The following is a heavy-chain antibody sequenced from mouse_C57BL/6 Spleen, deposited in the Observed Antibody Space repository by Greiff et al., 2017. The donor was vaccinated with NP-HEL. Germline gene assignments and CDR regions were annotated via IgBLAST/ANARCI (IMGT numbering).Heavy chain of an antibody. V-gene: IGHV1-59*01. CDR2: IDPSDSYT. CDR3: AILSVRTRAMDY. CDR1: GYTFTSYW. D-gene: IGHD6-1*01. J-gene: IGHJ4*01. Sequence: QVQLQQSGAELVRPGTSVKLSCKASGYTFTSYWMHWVKQRPGQGLEWIGAIDPSDSYTNYNQKFKGKATLTVDTSSSTAYMQLSSLTSEDSAVYYCAILSVRTRAMDYWGQGTSVTVSS.